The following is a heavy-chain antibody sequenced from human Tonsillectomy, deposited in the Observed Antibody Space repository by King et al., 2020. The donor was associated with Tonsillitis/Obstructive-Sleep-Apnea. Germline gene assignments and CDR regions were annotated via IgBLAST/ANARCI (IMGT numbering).Heavy chain of an antibody. Sequence: VQLQESGPGLVKPSETLSLTCNVSGGSISSYYWSWIRQPPGKGLEWIGYIYDSGSTNYNPPLKSRVTISVDTSKNQFSLKLSSVTAADTAVYYCARAYYDILTGYLDDAFDIWGQGTMVTVSS. D-gene: IGHD3-9*01. CDR3: ARAYYDILTGYLDDAFDI. J-gene: IGHJ3*02. CDR2: IYDSGST. V-gene: IGHV4-59*08. CDR1: GGSISSYY.